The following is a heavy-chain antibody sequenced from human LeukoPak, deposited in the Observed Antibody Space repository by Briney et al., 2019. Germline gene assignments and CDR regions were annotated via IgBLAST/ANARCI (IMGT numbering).Heavy chain of an antibody. CDR3: GRDRGGGVFDS. D-gene: IGHD2-8*01. V-gene: IGHV4-61*02. Sequence: TLSLTCTVSSGSISSGSYYWSWIRQPAGKGLEWVGRTHTSGTTNYNPSLESRATVSVDTSKNQFSLKLISATAADTAVYYCGRDRGGGVFDSWGQGILVTVSS. CDR1: SGSISSGSYY. J-gene: IGHJ4*02. CDR2: THTSGTT.